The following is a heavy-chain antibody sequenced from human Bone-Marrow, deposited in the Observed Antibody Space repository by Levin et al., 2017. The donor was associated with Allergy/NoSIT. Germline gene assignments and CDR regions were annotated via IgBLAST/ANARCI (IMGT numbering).Heavy chain of an antibody. D-gene: IGHD2-15*01. CDR3: AALLGYCSGGSCLTTDY. CDR1: GFTFTSSA. V-gene: IGHV1-58*02. Sequence: ASVKVSCKASGFTFTSSAMQWVRQARGQRLEWIGWIVVGSGNTNYAQKFQERVTITRDMSTSTAYMELSSLRSEDTAVYYCAALLGYCSGGSCLTTDYWGQGTLVTVSS. CDR2: IVVGSGNT. J-gene: IGHJ4*02.